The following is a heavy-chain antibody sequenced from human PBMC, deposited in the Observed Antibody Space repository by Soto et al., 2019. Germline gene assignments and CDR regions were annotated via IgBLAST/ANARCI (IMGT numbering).Heavy chain of an antibody. V-gene: IGHV4-61*01. D-gene: IGHD3-22*01. Sequence: SETLSLTCTVSGGSVSSGSYYWSWIRQPPGKGLEWIGYIYYSGSTNYNPSLKSRVTISVDTSKNQFSLKLSSVTAADTAVYYCARDFRPERVGSSGYYYYGMDVWGQGTTVTVSS. J-gene: IGHJ6*02. CDR2: IYYSGST. CDR1: GGSVSSGSYY. CDR3: ARDFRPERVGSSGYYYYGMDV.